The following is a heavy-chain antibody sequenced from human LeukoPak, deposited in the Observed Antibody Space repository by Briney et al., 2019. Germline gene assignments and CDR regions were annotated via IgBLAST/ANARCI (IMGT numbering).Heavy chain of an antibody. D-gene: IGHD2-15*01. CDR2: ISGSGGST. CDR3: AKDLIVVVVAATYAFDI. CDR1: GFTFSSYA. V-gene: IGHV3-23*01. J-gene: IGHJ3*02. Sequence: PGGSLRLSCAASGFTFSSYAMSWVRQAPGKGLEWVSAISGSGGSTYYADSVKGRFTISRDNSKNTLYLQMNSLRAEDTAVYYCAKDLIVVVVAATYAFDIWGQGTMVTVSS.